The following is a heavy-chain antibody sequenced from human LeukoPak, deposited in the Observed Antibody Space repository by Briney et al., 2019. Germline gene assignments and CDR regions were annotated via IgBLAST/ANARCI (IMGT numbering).Heavy chain of an antibody. CDR2: INHSGST. D-gene: IGHD6-19*01. CDR1: GGSFSGYY. Sequence: SETLSLTCTVYGGSFSGYYWSWIRRPPGKGLEWIGEINHSGSTNYNPSLKSRVTISVDTSKNQFSLKLSSVTAADTAVYYCARRHALAVAGRRSWFDPWGQGTLVTVSS. J-gene: IGHJ5*02. V-gene: IGHV4-34*01. CDR3: ARRHALAVAGRRSWFDP.